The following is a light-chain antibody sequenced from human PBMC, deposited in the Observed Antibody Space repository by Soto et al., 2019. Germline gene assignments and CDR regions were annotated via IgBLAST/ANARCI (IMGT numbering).Light chain of an antibody. CDR3: QHYDNLPRYT. CDR2: EAS. Sequence: DIQITQSPSSLSTSVGERVTITCQASQDISNSLNWYQQKPGKAPNLLIYEASKLQTGVPSRFSGGGSGTHFTFTISNLQPEDIATYYCQHYDNLPRYTFGLGTKLEIK. V-gene: IGKV1-33*01. CDR1: QDISNS. J-gene: IGKJ2*01.